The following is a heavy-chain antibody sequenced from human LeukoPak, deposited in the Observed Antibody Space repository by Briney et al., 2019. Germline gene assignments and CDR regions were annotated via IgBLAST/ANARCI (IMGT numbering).Heavy chain of an antibody. V-gene: IGHV1-2*06. CDR1: GYTVTGYY. CDR3: ARAGYSGYDSPFY. Sequence: ASVKVSCKASGYTVTGYYMHWVRQAPGQGLEWMGRINLNSGGTNYAQKFQGRVTMTRDTSISTASMELSRLRSDDTAVYSFARAGYSGYDSPFYWGEGTLVTVSS. CDR2: INLNSGGT. J-gene: IGHJ4*02. D-gene: IGHD5-12*01.